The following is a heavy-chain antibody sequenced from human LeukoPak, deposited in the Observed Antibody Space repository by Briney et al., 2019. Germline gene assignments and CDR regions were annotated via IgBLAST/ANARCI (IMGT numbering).Heavy chain of an antibody. D-gene: IGHD5-24*01. CDR2: ISTSSSYI. CDR1: GVTFSAYS. CDR3: ARDREMGTIRNGFDV. Sequence: GGSLRLSCAASGVTFSAYSMNWVRQAPGKGLEWVSSISTSSSYIYYADSVKGRFTVSRDNAKNSLFLQMNSLRAEDTALYYCARDREMGTIRNGFDVWGQGTIVSVSS. V-gene: IGHV3-21*01. J-gene: IGHJ3*01.